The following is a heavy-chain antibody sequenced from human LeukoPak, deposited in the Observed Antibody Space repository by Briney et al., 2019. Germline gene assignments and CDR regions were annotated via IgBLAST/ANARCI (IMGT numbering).Heavy chain of an antibody. J-gene: IGHJ6*03. Sequence: SETLSLTCAVYGGSFSGYYWSWIRQPPGKGLEWIGEINHSGSTNYNPSLKSRVTISVDTSKNQFSLKLSSVTAADTAVYYCARDTPYYYYMDVWGKGTPVTVSS. D-gene: IGHD2-2*02. CDR3: ARDTPYYYYMDV. V-gene: IGHV4-34*01. CDR1: GGSFSGYY. CDR2: INHSGST.